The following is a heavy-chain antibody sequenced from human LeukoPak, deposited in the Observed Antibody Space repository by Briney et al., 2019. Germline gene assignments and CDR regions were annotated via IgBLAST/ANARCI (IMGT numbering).Heavy chain of an antibody. CDR2: ISGSGGST. CDR1: GFTFSSYA. Sequence: GGSLRLSCAASGFTFSSYAMSWVRQAPGKGLEWVSAISGSGGSTYYADSVKGRFTISRDNSKNTLYLQMNSLRAEDTAVYYCARDSNRELWLGEIDYWGQGTLVTVSS. J-gene: IGHJ4*02. V-gene: IGHV3-23*01. CDR3: ARDSNRELWLGEIDY. D-gene: IGHD3-10*01.